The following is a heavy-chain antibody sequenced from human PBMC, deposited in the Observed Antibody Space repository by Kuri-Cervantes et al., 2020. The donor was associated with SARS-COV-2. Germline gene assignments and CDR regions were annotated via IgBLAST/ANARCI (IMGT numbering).Heavy chain of an antibody. CDR3: ARLQMPRYYYYYYGMDV. CDR2: IKQDGSEK. Sequence: GESLKISCAASGFTFSSYWMSWVRQAPGKGLEWVANIKQDGSEKYYVDSVKGRFTISRDNAKNSLYLQMNSLRAEDTAVYYCARLQMPRYYYYYYGMDVWGQGTTVTVSS. CDR1: GFTFSSYW. D-gene: IGHD2-2*01. V-gene: IGHV3-7*01. J-gene: IGHJ6*02.